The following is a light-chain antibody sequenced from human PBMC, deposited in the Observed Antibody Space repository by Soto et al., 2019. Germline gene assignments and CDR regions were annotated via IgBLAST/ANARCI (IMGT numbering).Light chain of an antibody. J-gene: IGLJ2*01. V-gene: IGLV2-8*01. CDR2: EVS. CDR1: SGDVGGYNY. CDR3: SSYAGNNIVV. Sequence: SVLTHPPSVSWSPGQSVTISCSGTSGDVGGYNYVSWYQQHPGTAPKLVIYEVSERPSAVPDRFSGSKSGNTASLTVSGLQADDEADYYCSSYAGNNIVVFGGGTKVTVL.